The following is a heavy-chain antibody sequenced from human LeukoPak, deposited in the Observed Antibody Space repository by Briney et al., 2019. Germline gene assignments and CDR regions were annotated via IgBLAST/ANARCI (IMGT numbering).Heavy chain of an antibody. V-gene: IGHV4-31*03. J-gene: IGHJ4*02. CDR1: GGSISSYY. D-gene: IGHD3-9*01. Sequence: SETLSLTCTVSGGSISSYYWSWIRQHPGKGLEWIGYIYYSGSTYYNPSLKSRVTISVDTSKNQFSLKLSSVTAADTAVYYCARADRYYDILTAVIVFDYWGQGTLVTVSS. CDR2: IYYSGST. CDR3: ARADRYYDILTAVIVFDY.